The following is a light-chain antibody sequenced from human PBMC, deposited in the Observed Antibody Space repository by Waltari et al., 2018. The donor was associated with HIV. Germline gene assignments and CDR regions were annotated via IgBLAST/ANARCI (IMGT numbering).Light chain of an antibody. CDR1: SSDVGGLNH. V-gene: IGLV2-8*01. Sequence: QSALTQPTSASGSPGQSVTISCTGTSSDVGGLNHVSWYQHHPGKAPKILFYVVTSRPSGVPDRFSGSKSGNTASLTVSGLQADDEADYYCVSYAGVKNRWAFGGGTKLTVL. J-gene: IGLJ3*02. CDR3: VSYAGVKNRWA. CDR2: VVT.